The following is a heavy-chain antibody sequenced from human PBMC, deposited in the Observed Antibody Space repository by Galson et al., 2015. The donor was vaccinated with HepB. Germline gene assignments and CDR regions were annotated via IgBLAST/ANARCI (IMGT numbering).Heavy chain of an antibody. J-gene: IGHJ5*02. CDR3: ARVPDYGDP. CDR1: GFTFSSYN. CDR2: ITGSSRYT. V-gene: IGHV3-21*01. Sequence: SLRLSCAASGFTFSSYNMNWVRQAPGKGLEWVSSITGSSRYTYYADSVKGRFTISRDNAKNSLYLQMNSLRAEDTAVYYCARVPDYGDPWGQGTLVTVSS. D-gene: IGHD4-17*01.